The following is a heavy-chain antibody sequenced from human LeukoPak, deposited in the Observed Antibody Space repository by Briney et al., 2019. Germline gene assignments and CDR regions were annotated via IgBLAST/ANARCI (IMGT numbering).Heavy chain of an antibody. CDR2: ISYDGSNK. CDR3: AKKGYYYDSSGFYPDC. J-gene: IGHJ4*02. V-gene: IGHV3-30*18. D-gene: IGHD3-22*01. CDR1: GFPFNSFG. Sequence: QPGGSLILSWAAAGFPFNSFGMHLVRQAPGKGLEWVAVISYDGSNKYYADSVKGRFTISRDNSKSTLYLQMNSLRAEDTAVYYCAKKGYYYDSSGFYPDCCGQGTLVTVSS.